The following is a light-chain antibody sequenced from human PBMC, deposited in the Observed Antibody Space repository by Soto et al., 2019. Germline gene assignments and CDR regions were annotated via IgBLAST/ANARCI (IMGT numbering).Light chain of an antibody. CDR3: SSYAGSSIVV. J-gene: IGLJ2*01. CDR2: EVS. Sequence: QSALTQPPSASGSPGQSVTISCTGTSSDVGGYNFVSWYQQHPGKAPKLMIYEVSERPSGVPDRFSGSKSGNTASLTVSGRQAEDEADYYCSSYAGSSIVVFGGGTQLTVL. CDR1: SSDVGGYNF. V-gene: IGLV2-8*01.